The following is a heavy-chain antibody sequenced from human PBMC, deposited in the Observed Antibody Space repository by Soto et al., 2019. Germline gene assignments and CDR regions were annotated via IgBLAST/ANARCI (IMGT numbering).Heavy chain of an antibody. Sequence: ASVKASCKASGYTFTSYGISWVRQAPGQGLEWMGWISAYNGNTNYAQKLQGRVTMTTDTSTSTAYMELRSLRSDDTAVYYCARGVGSGSYYNQNNCFDPWGRGTSVTVSS. J-gene: IGHJ5*02. V-gene: IGHV1-18*01. CDR3: ARGVGSGSYYNQNNCFDP. CDR1: GYTFTSYG. D-gene: IGHD3-10*01. CDR2: ISAYNGNT.